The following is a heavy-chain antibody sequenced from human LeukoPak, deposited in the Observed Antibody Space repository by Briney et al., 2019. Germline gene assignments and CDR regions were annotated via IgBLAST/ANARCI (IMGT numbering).Heavy chain of an antibody. CDR3: ARGDGEAASLWENWFDP. Sequence: SVKVSCKASGGTFSSLTINWVRQAPGQGLEWMGGIIPIFGRANYAQKFQGRVTMTRDMSTSTVYMELSSLRSEDTAVYYCARGDGEAASLWENWFDPWGQGTLVTVSS. V-gene: IGHV1-69*05. CDR2: IIPIFGRA. J-gene: IGHJ5*02. D-gene: IGHD6-13*01. CDR1: GGTFSSLT.